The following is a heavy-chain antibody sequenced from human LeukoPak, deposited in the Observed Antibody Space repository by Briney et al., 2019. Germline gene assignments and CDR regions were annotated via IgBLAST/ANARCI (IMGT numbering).Heavy chain of an antibody. V-gene: IGHV4-39*01. J-gene: IGHJ3*02. CDR2: IYYSGST. CDR3: ARRSYSSGFDAFDI. D-gene: IGHD6-19*01. Sequence: PSETLSLTCTVSGGSISSSSYYWGWIRQPPGKGLEWIGSIYYSGSTYYNPSLKSRVTISVDTSKNQFSLKLSSVTAADTAVYYCARRSYSSGFDAFDIWGQGTMVTVSS. CDR1: GGSISSSSYY.